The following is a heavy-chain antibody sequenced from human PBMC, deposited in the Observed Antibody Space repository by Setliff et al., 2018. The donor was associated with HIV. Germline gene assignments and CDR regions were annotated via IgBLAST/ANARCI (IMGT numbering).Heavy chain of an antibody. V-gene: IGHV4-4*02. D-gene: IGHD2-15*01. Sequence: SETLSLTCTVSGGSISSGKWWSWVRQPPGKGLEWIGEIYHNGNSNYNPSLKSRVTISVDTSKNQFSLKLSSVTAADTAVYYCARVVGTRAVDYWGQGTLVTVSS. J-gene: IGHJ4*02. CDR3: ARVVGTRAVDY. CDR1: GGSISSGKW. CDR2: IYHNGNS.